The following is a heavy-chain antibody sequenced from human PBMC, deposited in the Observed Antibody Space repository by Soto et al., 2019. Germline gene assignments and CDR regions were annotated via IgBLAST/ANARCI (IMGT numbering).Heavy chain of an antibody. V-gene: IGHV1-18*01. CDR1: GYAFTTYG. CDR3: ARGRYGDY. CDR2: ISAHNGNT. D-gene: IGHD1-1*01. J-gene: IGHJ4*02. Sequence: QVHLVQSGAEVKKPGASVKVSCQGSGYAFTTYGITWVRQAPGQGLEWMGWISAHNGNTNYAQKLQGRVTVTRDTSTSTAYMELRSLRYDEKAVYYCARGRYGDYWGQGALVTVSS.